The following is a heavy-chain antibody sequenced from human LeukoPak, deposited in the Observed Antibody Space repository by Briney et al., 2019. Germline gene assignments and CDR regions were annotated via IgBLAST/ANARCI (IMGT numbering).Heavy chain of an antibody. CDR1: GFTFDDYA. V-gene: IGHV3-43*02. CDR3: AKEDYSSSWYALDY. Sequence: GGSLRLSCAASGFTFDDYAIYWVRQGPGKGLEWVSLISGDGGSIYYAESVKGRFTISRDNSKNSLYLQMNSLRTEDTALYYCAKEDYSSSWYALDYWGQGTLGTVSS. J-gene: IGHJ4*02. CDR2: ISGDGGSI. D-gene: IGHD6-13*01.